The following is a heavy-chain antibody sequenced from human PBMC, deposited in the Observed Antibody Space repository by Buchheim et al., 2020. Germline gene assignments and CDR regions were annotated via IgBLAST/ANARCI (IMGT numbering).Heavy chain of an antibody. CDR2: INHSGST. CDR3: ARGRDYDGSSDY. CDR1: GGSFSGYY. J-gene: IGHJ4*02. Sequence: QVQLQQWGAGLLKPSETLSLTCAVYGGSFSGYYWSWIRQPPGKGLEWIGEINHSGSTNYNPSLKSRVTISVDTSKNQFPLKLSSVTAADTAVYYCARGRDYDGSSDYWGQGTL. V-gene: IGHV4-34*01. D-gene: IGHD3-22*01.